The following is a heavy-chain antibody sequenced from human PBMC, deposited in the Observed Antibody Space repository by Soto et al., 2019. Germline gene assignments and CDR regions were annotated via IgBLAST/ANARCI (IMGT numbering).Heavy chain of an antibody. J-gene: IGHJ3*02. D-gene: IGHD3-22*01. CDR1: GFTFSSYS. Sequence: GGSLRLSCAASGFTFSSYSMNWVRQAPGKGLEWVSSISSTSSYIYYADSVKGRFTISRDNAKNSLYLQMNSLRAEDTAVYYCARDLGYHDSSGRRSAFDIWGQGTMVTVSS. CDR3: ARDLGYHDSSGRRSAFDI. V-gene: IGHV3-21*01. CDR2: ISSTSSYI.